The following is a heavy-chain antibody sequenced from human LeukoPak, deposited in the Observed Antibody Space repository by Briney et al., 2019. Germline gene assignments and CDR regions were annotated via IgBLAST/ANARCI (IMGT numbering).Heavy chain of an antibody. CDR2: ISGDGGST. V-gene: IGHV3-43*02. J-gene: IGHJ4*02. Sequence: GGSLRLSCAASGFTFDDYAMHWVRQAPGKGLEWVSLISGDGGSTYYADSVKGRFTISRANSKNSLYLQMNSLRTEDTALYYCAKDTDSRFPDSSGYYADYWGQGTLVTVSS. D-gene: IGHD3-22*01. CDR1: GFTFDDYA. CDR3: AKDTDSRFPDSSGYYADY.